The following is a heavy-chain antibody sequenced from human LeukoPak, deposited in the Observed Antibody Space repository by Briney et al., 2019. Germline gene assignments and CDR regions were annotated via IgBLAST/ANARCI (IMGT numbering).Heavy chain of an antibody. J-gene: IGHJ4*02. Sequence: SETLSLTCTVSGGSISSSSYYWGWIRQPPGKGLEWIGSIYYSGSTYYNPSLKSRVTISVDTSKNQFSLKLSSVTAADTAVYYCAMRGHPGIAAAGTGDYWGQGTLVTVSS. CDR3: AMRGHPGIAAAGTGDY. D-gene: IGHD6-13*01. V-gene: IGHV4-39*01. CDR2: IYYSGST. CDR1: GGSISSSSYY.